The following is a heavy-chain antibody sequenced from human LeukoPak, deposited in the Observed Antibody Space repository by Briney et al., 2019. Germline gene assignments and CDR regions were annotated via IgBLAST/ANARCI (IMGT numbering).Heavy chain of an antibody. CDR2: INNDGSDT. CDR1: GFTFINYW. D-gene: IGHD3-9*01. V-gene: IGHV3-74*01. Sequence: GGSLRLSCEASGFTFINYWMHWVRQAPGKGLVWVSRINNDGSDTTYADAVKGRFTFSRDNPKNTLYLQMNSLRAEDTAVYYCARGYFGPEFWGQGTLVTVPS. J-gene: IGHJ4*02. CDR3: ARGYFGPEF.